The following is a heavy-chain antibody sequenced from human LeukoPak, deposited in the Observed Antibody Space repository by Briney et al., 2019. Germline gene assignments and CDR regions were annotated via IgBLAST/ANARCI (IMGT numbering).Heavy chain of an antibody. V-gene: IGHV1-69*04. CDR3: AGDRTGQYFDF. CDR2: IIPILDLT. Sequence: GSSVNVSCKASGGTFNNNAINWVRQAPGQGLEWMGRIIPILDLTNYAEKFQDRVTITANKSTNTAYMELSSLRSEDTAVYYCAGDRTGQYFDFWGQGTLLTVSS. J-gene: IGHJ4*02. CDR1: GGTFNNNA. D-gene: IGHD3/OR15-3a*01.